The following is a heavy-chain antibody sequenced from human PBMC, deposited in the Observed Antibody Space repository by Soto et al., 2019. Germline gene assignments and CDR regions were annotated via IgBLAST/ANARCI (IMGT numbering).Heavy chain of an antibody. J-gene: IGHJ3*02. CDR3: ARDGYSSGWPQGERAFDI. CDR1: GYTFTGYY. D-gene: IGHD6-19*01. Sequence: GASVKVSCKASGYTFTGYYMHWVRQAPGQGLEWMGWINPNSGGTNYAQKFQGRVTMTRDTSISTAYMELSRLRSDDTAVYYCARDGYSSGWPQGERAFDIWGQGTMVTV. CDR2: INPNSGGT. V-gene: IGHV1-2*02.